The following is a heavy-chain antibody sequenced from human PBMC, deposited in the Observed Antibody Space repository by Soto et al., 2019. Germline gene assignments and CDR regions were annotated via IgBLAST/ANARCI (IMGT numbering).Heavy chain of an antibody. Sequence: QVHLEESGGGLVKPGGSLRLSCTASGFIFSDYYMSWIRQAPGKGLEWVSDISNGGRMTHHADSVEGRFTISRDNAKDSLYLQKNRLRPEAAAYYYCARANGGGGLTLESWGQGTLVTVSS. CDR1: GFIFSDYY. J-gene: IGHJ4*02. D-gene: IGHD7-27*01. CDR2: ISNGGRMT. V-gene: IGHV3-11*01. CDR3: ARANGGGGLTLES.